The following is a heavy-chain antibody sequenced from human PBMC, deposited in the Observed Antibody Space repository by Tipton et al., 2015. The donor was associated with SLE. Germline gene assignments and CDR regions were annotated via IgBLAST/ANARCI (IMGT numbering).Heavy chain of an antibody. Sequence: QVQLVQSGGGVVQPGRSLRLSCAASGFTFSSYGMHWVRQLPDKGLEWIGEINHSGTSNCNPSLKSRVTISVDTSKNQFSLKLSSVTAADTAVYYCARGGSKHYDFWGRQMGPHAFDIWGQETKVTVSS. V-gene: IGHV4-34*01. CDR2: INHSGTS. J-gene: IGHJ3*02. CDR3: ARGGSKHYDFWGRQMGPHAFDI. D-gene: IGHD3-3*01. CDR1: GFTFSSYG.